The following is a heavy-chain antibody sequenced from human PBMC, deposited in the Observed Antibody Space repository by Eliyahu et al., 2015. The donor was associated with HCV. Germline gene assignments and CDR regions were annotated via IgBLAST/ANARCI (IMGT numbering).Heavy chain of an antibody. D-gene: IGHD3-22*01. CDR2: IRSKAYGGTT. CDR3: TRGLRPNYYDSSGYPSVN. J-gene: IGHJ4*02. Sequence: EVQLVESGGGLVKPGRXLXLXCTASGFTFGDYAMXWFRQAPGKGXEWVGFIRSKAYGGTTEYAASVKGRFTISRDDSKSIAYLQMNSLKTEDTAVYYCTRGLRPNYYDSSGYPSVNWGQGTLVTVSS. V-gene: IGHV3-49*05. CDR1: GFTFGDYA.